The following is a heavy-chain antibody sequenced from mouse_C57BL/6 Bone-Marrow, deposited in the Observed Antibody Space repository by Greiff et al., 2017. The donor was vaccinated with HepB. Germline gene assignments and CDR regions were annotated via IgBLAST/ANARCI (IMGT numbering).Heavy chain of an antibody. Sequence: EVKLMESGGDLVKPGGSLKLSCAASGFTFSSYGMSWVRQTPDKRLEWVATISSGGSYTYYPDSVKGRFTISRDNAKNTLYLQMSSLKSEDTAMYYCGPNYYGSSVDYWGQGTTLTVSP. CDR2: ISSGGSYT. CDR3: GPNYYGSSVDY. CDR1: GFTFSSYG. V-gene: IGHV5-6*01. D-gene: IGHD1-1*01. J-gene: IGHJ2*01.